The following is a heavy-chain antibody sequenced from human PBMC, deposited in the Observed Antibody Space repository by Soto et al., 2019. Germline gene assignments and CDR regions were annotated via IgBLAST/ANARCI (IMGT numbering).Heavy chain of an antibody. J-gene: IGHJ5*02. CDR3: ARPRGYSGYDLTQATNWFDP. CDR1: GGSFSGYY. D-gene: IGHD5-12*01. V-gene: IGHV4-34*01. CDR2: INHSGST. Sequence: SETLSLTCAVYGGSFSGYYWSWIRQPPGKGLEWIGEINHSGSTNYNPSLKSRVTISVDTSKNQFSLKLSSVTAADTAVYYCARPRGYSGYDLTQATNWFDPWGQGTLVTVYS.